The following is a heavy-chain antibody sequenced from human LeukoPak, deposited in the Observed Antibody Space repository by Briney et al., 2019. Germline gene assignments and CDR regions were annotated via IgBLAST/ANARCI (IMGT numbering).Heavy chain of an antibody. V-gene: IGHV4-4*02. CDR3: ARQKWEQQGRDYYFNGLDV. CDR1: GGSISSNNW. D-gene: IGHD1/OR15-1a*01. Sequence: SETLSLTCAVSGGSISSNNWWSWVRQPPGKGLVWIGEIYLYGTTNYNPSFTSRVTMSVDRSRNQFSLKLTSVTAADTAVYYYARQKWEQQGRDYYFNGLDVWGPGITVIVSS. CDR2: IYLYGTT. J-gene: IGHJ6*02.